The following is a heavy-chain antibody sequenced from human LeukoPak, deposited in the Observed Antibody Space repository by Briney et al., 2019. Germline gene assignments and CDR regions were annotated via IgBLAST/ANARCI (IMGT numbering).Heavy chain of an antibody. CDR3: ARDLIAAAGTTDY. J-gene: IGHJ4*02. Sequence: SETLSLTCTVSGGSVSTYYWSWIRQPAGKGLEFIGRFFTSGTSGTTTYNPSLKSRVSMSLDTSKNQFSLKLSSVTAADTAVYYCARDLIAAAGTTDYWGQGTLVTVST. CDR1: GGSVSTYY. D-gene: IGHD6-13*01. CDR2: FFTSGTSGTT. V-gene: IGHV4-4*07.